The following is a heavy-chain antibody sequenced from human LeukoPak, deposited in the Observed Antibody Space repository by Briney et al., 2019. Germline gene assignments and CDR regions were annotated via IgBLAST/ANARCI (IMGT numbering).Heavy chain of an antibody. CDR2: IYHSGST. Sequence: SETLSLTCTVSGHSISSGYYWGWIRQPPGKGLEWTGSIYHSGSTYYNPSLKSRVTMSVDTSKNQFSLKLSSVTAADTAVYYCARKAAAGIYYFDYWGQGTLVTVSS. CDR3: ARKAAAGIYYFDY. CDR1: GHSISSGYY. D-gene: IGHD6-13*01. V-gene: IGHV4-38-2*02. J-gene: IGHJ4*02.